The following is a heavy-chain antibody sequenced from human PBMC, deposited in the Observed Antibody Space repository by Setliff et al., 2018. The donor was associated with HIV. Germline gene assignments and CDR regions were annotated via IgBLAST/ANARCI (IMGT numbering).Heavy chain of an antibody. J-gene: IGHJ4*02. CDR3: ARMYSGYDWSPAGARTRYFDY. D-gene: IGHD5-12*01. V-gene: IGHV4-38-2*01. CDR1: GYSISSGYY. Sequence: SETLFLTCAVSGYSISSGYYWGWIRQPPGKGLEWIGSIYHSGSTYYNPSLKSRVTISVDTSKNQFSLKLSSVTAADTAVYYCARMYSGYDWSPAGARTRYFDYWGQGTLVTVSS. CDR2: IYHSGST.